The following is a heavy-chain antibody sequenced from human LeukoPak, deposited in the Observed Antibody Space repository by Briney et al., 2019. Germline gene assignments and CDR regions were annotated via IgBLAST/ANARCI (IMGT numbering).Heavy chain of an antibody. CDR3: ARDLGDYYYGTDV. V-gene: IGHV1-18*01. CDR1: GYTFTSYG. J-gene: IGHJ6*02. CDR2: ISAYNDNT. Sequence: ASVKVSCKASGYTFTSYGISWVRQAPGQGLEWMGWISAYNDNTKHAQKLQGRVFMTTDTSTRTAYMEMRSLRSDDTAVYYCARDLGDYYYGTDVWGQGTTVGVSS.